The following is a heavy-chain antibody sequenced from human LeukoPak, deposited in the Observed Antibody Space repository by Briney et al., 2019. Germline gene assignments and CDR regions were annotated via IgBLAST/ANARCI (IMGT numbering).Heavy chain of an antibody. J-gene: IGHJ4*02. V-gene: IGHV3-7*01. D-gene: IGHD6-6*01. CDR2: IKQDGSEK. Sequence: GGSLRLSCAASGFTFSSYWMDWVRQAPGKGLEWVANIKQDGSEKYYVDSVKGRFTISRDNAKNSLYLQMNSLTAEDTAVYYCARIGFYSSWYFDYWGQGTLVTVSS. CDR1: GFTFSSYW. CDR3: ARIGFYSSWYFDY.